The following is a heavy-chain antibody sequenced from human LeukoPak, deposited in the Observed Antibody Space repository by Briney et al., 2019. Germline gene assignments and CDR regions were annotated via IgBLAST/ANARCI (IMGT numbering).Heavy chain of an antibody. CDR1: GFTFSSYA. D-gene: IGHD3-22*01. Sequence: GGSLRLSCVASGFTFSSYAMSWVRQAPGKGLEWVSAISGSGGSTYYADSVKGRFTISRDNSKNTLYLQMNSLRAEDTAVYYCAKEAPRRYYDSSGYYLTRIDYWGQGTLVTVSS. CDR2: ISGSGGST. V-gene: IGHV3-23*01. CDR3: AKEAPRRYYDSSGYYLTRIDY. J-gene: IGHJ4*02.